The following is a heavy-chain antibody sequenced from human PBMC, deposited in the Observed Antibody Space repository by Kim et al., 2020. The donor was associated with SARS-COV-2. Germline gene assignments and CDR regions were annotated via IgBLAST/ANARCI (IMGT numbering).Heavy chain of an antibody. D-gene: IGHD6-19*01. V-gene: IGHV3-23*05. Sequence: YADSVKGRFTVARDITKDTLYLQMNILRADDTALYYCAKDNPSSGWPTFDSWGQGTLVAVSS. CDR3: AKDNPSSGWPTFDS. J-gene: IGHJ4*02.